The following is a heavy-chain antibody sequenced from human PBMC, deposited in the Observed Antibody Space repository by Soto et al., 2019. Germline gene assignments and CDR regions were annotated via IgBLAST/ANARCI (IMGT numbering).Heavy chain of an antibody. CDR1: GYTSTNYG. CDR2: ISAYTGNT. V-gene: IGHV1-18*01. CDR3: ASSTGTPLNYYYHYGMDV. Sequence: ASVKVSCKASGYTSTNYGISWVRQAPGQGLEWMGWISAYTGNTKYSQKLQARVTMTTDTSTSTAYMELRSLRSDDTTIYYCASSTGTPLNYYYHYGMDVWGQGTTVTVSS. D-gene: IGHD1-1*01. J-gene: IGHJ6*02.